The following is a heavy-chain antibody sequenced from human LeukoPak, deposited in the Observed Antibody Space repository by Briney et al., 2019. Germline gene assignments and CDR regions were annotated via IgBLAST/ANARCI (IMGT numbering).Heavy chain of an antibody. V-gene: IGHV1-69*01. CDR1: GGTFSSYA. CDR3: ARGGASGYEADY. Sequence: GASVNVSCKASGGTFSSYAISWVRQAPGQGLEWMGGIIPIFGTANYAQKFQGRVTITADESTSTAYMELSSLRSEDTAVYYCARGGASGYEADYWGQGTLVTVSS. D-gene: IGHD5-12*01. J-gene: IGHJ4*02. CDR2: IIPIFGTA.